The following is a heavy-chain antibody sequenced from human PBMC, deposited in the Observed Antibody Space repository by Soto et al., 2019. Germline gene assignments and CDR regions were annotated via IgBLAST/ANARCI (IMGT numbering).Heavy chain of an antibody. J-gene: IGHJ5*02. CDR3: ARSKYYYDSSGRESRWFDP. CDR2: IIPIFGTA. V-gene: IGHV1-69*06. D-gene: IGHD3-22*01. Sequence: QVQLVQSGAEVKKPGSSVKVSCKASGGTFSSYAISWVRQAPGQGLEWMGGIIPIFGTANYAQKFQGRVTITADKSTSTAYMELSSLRSEDTAVYYCARSKYYYDSSGRESRWFDPWGQGTLVTVSS. CDR1: GGTFSSYA.